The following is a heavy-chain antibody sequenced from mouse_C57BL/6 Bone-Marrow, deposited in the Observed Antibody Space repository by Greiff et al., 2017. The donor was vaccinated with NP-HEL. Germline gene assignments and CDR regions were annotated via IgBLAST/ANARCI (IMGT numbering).Heavy chain of an antibody. CDR2: IYPRSGNT. CDR1: GYTFTSYG. J-gene: IGHJ1*03. CDR3: ARRGGCNYAWYFDV. V-gene: IGHV1-81*01. Sequence: VQLQQSGAELARPGASVKLSCKASGYTFTSYGISWVKQRTGQGLEWIGEIYPRSGNTYYNEKFKGKATLTADKSSSTAYMELRSLTSEDSAVYFCARRGGCNYAWYFDVWGTGTTVTVSS. D-gene: IGHD2-1*01.